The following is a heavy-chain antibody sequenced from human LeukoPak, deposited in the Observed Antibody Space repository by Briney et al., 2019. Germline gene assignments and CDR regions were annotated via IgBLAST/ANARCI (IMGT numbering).Heavy chain of an antibody. Sequence: GGPLRLSCEASEPTFGNTWFPWARQPPGRGLVWVSHIHGDGSRTSYADSVKGRFTISRDNRKNIVYLQMNSLTVEDTAMYYCTRNPDGRNWFNPWGQGTLVTVFS. D-gene: IGHD1-14*01. CDR2: IHGDGSRT. J-gene: IGHJ5*02. CDR3: TRNPDGRNWFNP. CDR1: EPTFGNTW. V-gene: IGHV3-74*01.